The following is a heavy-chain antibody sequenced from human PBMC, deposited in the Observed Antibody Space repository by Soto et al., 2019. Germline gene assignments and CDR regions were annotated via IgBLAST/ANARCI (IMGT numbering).Heavy chain of an antibody. CDR1: GGSNIRDGYY. CDR3: ARATPAGSADF. D-gene: IGHD2-2*01. V-gene: IGHV4-31*03. J-gene: IGHJ4*02. CDR2: ISYSGSS. Sequence: SETLSLTCTVSGGSNIRDGYYWSWIRQHPGKGLEWIAYISYSGSSYSNPSLKSRVTISADTSKNQFSLRLTSVTAADTAVYFCARATPAGSADFWGQGTLVTVSS.